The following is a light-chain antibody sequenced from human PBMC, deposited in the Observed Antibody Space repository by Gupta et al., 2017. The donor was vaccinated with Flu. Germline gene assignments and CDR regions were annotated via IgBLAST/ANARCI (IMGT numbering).Light chain of an antibody. CDR2: GAS. CDR3: HQYYTSPRT. CDR1: QTFSNI. V-gene: IGKV3-20*01. J-gene: IGKJ2*01. Sequence: EIVLTQSPGTLSLSPGERATLSCRASQTFSNILAWYQQKLGQPPRLLIYGASIRATGIPDRFSGSGSGTDFTLTISRLQPEDFAVYYCHQYYTSPRTFGQGTKLEIK.